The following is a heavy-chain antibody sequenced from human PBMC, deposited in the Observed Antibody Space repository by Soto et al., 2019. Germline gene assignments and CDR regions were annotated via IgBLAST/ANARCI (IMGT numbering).Heavy chain of an antibody. CDR3: ASNIARVVFSNPYWFDP. V-gene: IGHV4-39*01. CDR1: GGSISSSSYY. CDR2: IAYSGST. J-gene: IGHJ5*02. Sequence: QLQLQESGPGLVKPSETLSLTCTVSGGSISSSSYYWGWIRQPPGKGLEWIGSIAYSGSTYYNPSLKCRVTMSVDTSKNLFSLRLSSVTAADTAIYYGASNIARVVFSNPYWFDPWGQGTLVTVSS. D-gene: IGHD3-10*01.